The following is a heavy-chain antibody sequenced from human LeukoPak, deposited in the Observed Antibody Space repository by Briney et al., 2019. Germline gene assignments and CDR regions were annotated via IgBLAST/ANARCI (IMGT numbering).Heavy chain of an antibody. V-gene: IGHV4-59*01. D-gene: IGHD4-17*01. CDR1: GGSISSYY. Sequence: SETLSLTCTVSGGSISSYYWSWIRQPPVKGLEWIGYIYYSGSTNYNPSLKSRVTISVDTSKNQFSLKLSSVTAADTAVYYCARGPEGDYGYFQHWGQGTLVTVSS. CDR3: ARGPEGDYGYFQH. J-gene: IGHJ1*01. CDR2: IYYSGST.